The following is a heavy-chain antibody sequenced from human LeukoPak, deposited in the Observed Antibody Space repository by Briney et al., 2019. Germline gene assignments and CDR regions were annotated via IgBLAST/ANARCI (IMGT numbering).Heavy chain of an antibody. Sequence: PSETLSLTYTVSGGSISSSSYYWGWIRQPLGKGLEWIGSIYYSGSTYYNPSLKSRVTILADTSKNQFSLKLSSVTAADTAVYYCARKYDRSGYYIDYWGQGTLVSVSS. CDR2: IYYSGST. CDR3: ARKYDRSGYYIDY. D-gene: IGHD3-22*01. CDR1: GGSISSSSYY. J-gene: IGHJ4*02. V-gene: IGHV4-39*07.